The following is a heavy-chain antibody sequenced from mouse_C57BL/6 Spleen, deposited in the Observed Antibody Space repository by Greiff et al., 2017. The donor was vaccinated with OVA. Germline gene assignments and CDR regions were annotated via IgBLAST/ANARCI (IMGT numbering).Heavy chain of an antibody. CDR3: ARNRDAMDY. CDR1: GYAFTNYL. CDR2: INPGSGGT. Sequence: VQRVESGAELVRPGTSVKVSCKASGYAFTNYLIEWVKQRPGQGLEWIGVINPGSGGTNYNEKFKGKATLTADKSSSTAYMQLSSLTSEDSAVYFCARNRDAMDYWGQGTSVTVSS. V-gene: IGHV1-54*01. D-gene: IGHD2-14*01. J-gene: IGHJ4*01.